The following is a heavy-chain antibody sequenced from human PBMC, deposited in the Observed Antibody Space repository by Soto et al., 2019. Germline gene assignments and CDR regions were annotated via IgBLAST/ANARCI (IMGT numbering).Heavy chain of an antibody. V-gene: IGHV1-2*04. CDR2: INPDTGGT. D-gene: IGHD6-13*01. J-gene: IGHJ4*02. CDR1: GYTFTAYY. CDR3: ARAVSRDGSSWYRGAYDS. Sequence: QVRLLQSGAEVKKSGASVKVSCKASGYTFTAYYIHWVRQAPGQGLEWMGWINPDTGGTDYAQKFEDWVTMTRDTSITTAYLKLTSLQLNDTAVYYCARAVSRDGSSWYRGAYDSWGRGTLVTVSS.